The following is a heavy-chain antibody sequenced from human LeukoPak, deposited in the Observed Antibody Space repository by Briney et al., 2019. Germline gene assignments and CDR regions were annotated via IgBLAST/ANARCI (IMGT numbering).Heavy chain of an antibody. Sequence: GGSLRLSCAASGFTFSSYAMSWVRQAPGKGLEWVSAISGSGGSTYYADSVKGRFTISRDNSKNTLYLQMNSLRAEDTAVYYCAKYFSPGIAVAGPEPFDYWGQGTLVTVSS. D-gene: IGHD6-19*01. CDR1: GFTFSSYA. CDR2: ISGSGGST. CDR3: AKYFSPGIAVAGPEPFDY. V-gene: IGHV3-23*01. J-gene: IGHJ4*02.